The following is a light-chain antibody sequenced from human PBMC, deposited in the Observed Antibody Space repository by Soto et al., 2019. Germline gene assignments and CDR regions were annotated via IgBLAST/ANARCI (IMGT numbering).Light chain of an antibody. CDR2: AS. J-gene: IGKJ3*01. CDR3: QHYGTSAL. CDR1: ESVSDSY. Sequence: EIVLTQSPGTLSLSPGERATLSCRASESVSDSYLAWYQQKPGQALRLLIYASSRATGLPVRFSGSGSGTDFTLSISRLEPEDFAVYYCQHYGTSALFGPGTKVEIK. V-gene: IGKV3-20*01.